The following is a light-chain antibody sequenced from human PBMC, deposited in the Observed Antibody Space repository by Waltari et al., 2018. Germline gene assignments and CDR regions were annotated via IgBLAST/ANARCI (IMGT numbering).Light chain of an antibody. CDR2: KNN. Sequence: QSVLTQPPSASGTPGQRVTISCSVSNSNIGTHSLYQYQQVPGPAPKLLIFKNNQRPSGVPDRFSGSKSGTSASLVISGLRSEDEADYYCAAWDDSLNGVPFGGGTKVTVL. V-gene: IGLV1-47*01. J-gene: IGLJ2*01. CDR1: NSNIGTHS. CDR3: AAWDDSLNGVP.